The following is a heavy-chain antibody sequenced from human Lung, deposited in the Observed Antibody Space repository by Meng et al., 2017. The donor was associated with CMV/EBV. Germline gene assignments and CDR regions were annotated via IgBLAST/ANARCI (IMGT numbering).Heavy chain of an antibody. Sequence: FSNYDSDWVRQATGEGLEWMGWMNANSGDTGSAQKVQGRVTMTRNTSISTAYMELSSLRSEDTAVYYCARGARYCSSTSCYSYYFDYWGQGTLVTVSS. D-gene: IGHD2-2*01. CDR3: ARGARYCSSTSCYSYYFDY. CDR2: MNANSGDT. CDR1: FSNYD. V-gene: IGHV1-8*01. J-gene: IGHJ4*02.